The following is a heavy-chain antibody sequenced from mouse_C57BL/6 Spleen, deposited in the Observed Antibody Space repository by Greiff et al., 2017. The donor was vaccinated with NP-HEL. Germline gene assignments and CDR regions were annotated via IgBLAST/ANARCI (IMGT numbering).Heavy chain of an antibody. J-gene: IGHJ2*01. V-gene: IGHV5-17*01. CDR1: GFTFSDYG. CDR3: ARPHYGSRTYYFDY. Sequence: DVMLVESGGGLVKPGGSLKLSCAASGFTFSDYGMHWVRQAPEKGLEWVAYISSGSSTIYYADTVKGRFTISRDNAKNTLFLQMTSLRSEDTAMYYCARPHYGSRTYYFDYWGQSTTLTVSS. D-gene: IGHD1-1*01. CDR2: ISSGSSTI.